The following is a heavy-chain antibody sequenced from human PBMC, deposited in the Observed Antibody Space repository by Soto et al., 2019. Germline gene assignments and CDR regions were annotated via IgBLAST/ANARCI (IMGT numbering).Heavy chain of an antibody. CDR1: GYTFTSYG. CDR2: INANSGST. D-gene: IGHD4-17*01. CDR3: ARDPTTVTTIYYFDY. J-gene: IGHJ4*02. V-gene: IGHV1-46*01. Sequence: ASVKVSCKASGYTFTSYGISWVRQAPGQGLEWMGIINANSGSTSYAQKFQGRVTMTRDTSTSTVYMELSSLRSEDTAVYYCARDPTTVTTIYYFDYWGQGTLVTVS.